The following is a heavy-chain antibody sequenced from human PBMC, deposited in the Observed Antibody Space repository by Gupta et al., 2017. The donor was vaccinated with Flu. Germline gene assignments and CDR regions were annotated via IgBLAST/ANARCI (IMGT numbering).Heavy chain of an antibody. CDR3: AKGIAAAGSSYYGMDV. Sequence: EVQLLESGGGLVQPGGSLRLSCAASGFTFSSYAMSWVRQAPGKGLEWVSTISGSDGSTYYADSGRGRFTISRDSSKNTRYVQMNRLRAEDTAVYYCAKGIAAAGSSYYGMDVWGQGTTVTVSS. V-gene: IGHV3-23*01. D-gene: IGHD6-13*01. CDR2: ISGSDGST. J-gene: IGHJ6*02. CDR1: GFTFSSYA.